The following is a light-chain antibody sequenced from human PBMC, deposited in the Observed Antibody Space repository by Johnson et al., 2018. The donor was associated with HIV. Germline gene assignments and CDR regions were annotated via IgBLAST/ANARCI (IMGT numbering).Light chain of an antibody. Sequence: QSVLTQPPSVSAAPGQKVTISCSGSSSDIGNNYVSWYQQLPGTAPKLLIYDNNKRPSGIPDRVSGSKSGTSATLGITGLQTGDEADYYCGTWDSSLSVYVFGTGTKVTAL. CDR1: SSDIGNNY. V-gene: IGLV1-51*01. CDR3: GTWDSSLSVYV. CDR2: DNN. J-gene: IGLJ1*01.